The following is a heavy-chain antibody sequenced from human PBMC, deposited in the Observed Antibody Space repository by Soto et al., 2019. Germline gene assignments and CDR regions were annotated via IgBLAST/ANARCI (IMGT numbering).Heavy chain of an antibody. D-gene: IGHD3-16*01. V-gene: IGHV1-8*01. CDR1: GYSFTNND. Sequence: GASVKVSCKASGYSFTNNDVTWVRQATGQGLEWMGWMNPGSGDTGYAQKFQGRVTMTRDISIATAYMELSSLRSDDTAIYYCARMATFGSLNWFDPWGQAPLVTVSS. CDR3: ARMATFGSLNWFDP. J-gene: IGHJ5*02. CDR2: MNPGSGDT.